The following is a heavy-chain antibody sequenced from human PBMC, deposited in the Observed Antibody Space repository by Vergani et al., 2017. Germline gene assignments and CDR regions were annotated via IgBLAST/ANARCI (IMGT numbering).Heavy chain of an antibody. CDR2: ISGSGGST. CDR3: AKLSAVAGILDY. D-gene: IGHD6-19*01. CDR1: GGTFSSYA. V-gene: IGHV3-23*04. Sequence: VQLVQSGAEVKKPGSSVKVSCKASGGTFSSYAISWVRQAPGKGLEWVSAISGSGGSTYYADSVKGRFTISRDNSKNTLYLQMNSLRAEDTAVYYCAKLSAVAGILDYWGQGTLVTVSS. J-gene: IGHJ4*02.